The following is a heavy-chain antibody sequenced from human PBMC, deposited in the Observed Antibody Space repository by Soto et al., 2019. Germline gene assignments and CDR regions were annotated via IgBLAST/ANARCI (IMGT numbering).Heavy chain of an antibody. V-gene: IGHV2-70*01. Sequence: SGPTLVNPTQTLTLTCTFSGFSLRTSGMCVSWIRQPPGKALEWLALIDWDDDKYYSTSLKTRLTISKDTSKNQVVLTMTNMDPVETATYYCARYQTTDYYGWWSYHTYGMDVWGQGTTDTVS. CDR2: IDWDDDK. J-gene: IGHJ6*02. D-gene: IGHD3-10*01. CDR3: ARYQTTDYYGWWSYHTYGMDV. CDR1: GFSLRTSGMC.